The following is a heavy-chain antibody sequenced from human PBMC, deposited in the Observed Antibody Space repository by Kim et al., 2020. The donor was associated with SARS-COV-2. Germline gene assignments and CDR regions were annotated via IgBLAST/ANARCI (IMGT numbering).Heavy chain of an antibody. CDR3: ARDDHSGQSTYCSSTSCYTGASDY. CDR1: GFTFSDYY. CDR2: ISSSSSYT. D-gene: IGHD2-2*02. Sequence: GGSLRLSCAASGFTFSDYYMSWIRQAPGKGLEWVSYISSSSSYTNYADSVKGRFTISRDNAKNSLYLQMNSLRAEDTAVYYCARDDHSGQSTYCSSTSCYTGASDYWGQGTLVTVSS. J-gene: IGHJ4*02. V-gene: IGHV3-11*06.